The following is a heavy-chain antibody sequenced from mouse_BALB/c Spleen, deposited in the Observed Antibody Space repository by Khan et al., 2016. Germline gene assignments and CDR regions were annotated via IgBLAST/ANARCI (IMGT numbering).Heavy chain of an antibody. CDR3: AITTVAMDY. D-gene: IGHD1-1*01. CDR1: GYSITSGYY. J-gene: IGHJ4*01. Sequence: EVQLQESGPGLVKPSQSLSLTCSVTGYSITSGYYWNWIRQFPGNKLEWMGYISYDGSNNYNPSLNNRLSITRDTSKNQFFLKLSSVTTEDTATYYCAITTVAMDYWGQGTSVTVSS. CDR2: ISYDGSN. V-gene: IGHV3-6*02.